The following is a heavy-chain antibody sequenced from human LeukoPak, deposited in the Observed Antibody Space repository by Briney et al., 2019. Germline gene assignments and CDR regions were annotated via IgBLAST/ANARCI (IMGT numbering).Heavy chain of an antibody. J-gene: IGHJ6*02. D-gene: IGHD1-26*01. Sequence: GGSLRLSCAASGFTFSSYGMHWVRQAPGKGLEWVAVISYDGSNKYYADSVKGRFTISRDNSKNTLYLQMNSLRAEDTAVYYCAKDPHYSGSLNYYYYGMDVWGQGTTVTASS. V-gene: IGHV3-30*18. CDR3: AKDPHYSGSLNYYYYGMDV. CDR1: GFTFSSYG. CDR2: ISYDGSNK.